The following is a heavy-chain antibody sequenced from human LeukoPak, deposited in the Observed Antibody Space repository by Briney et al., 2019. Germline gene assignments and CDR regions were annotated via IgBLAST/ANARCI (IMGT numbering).Heavy chain of an antibody. CDR2: IYYSGST. D-gene: IGHD3-3*01. CDR1: GGSISSYY. CDR3: ARAGERYYDFWSGYSTSIYGMDV. J-gene: IGHJ6*02. Sequence: SETLSLTCTVSGGSISSYYWSWIRQPPGKGLEWIGYIYYSGSTNYNPSLKSRVTISVDTSKSQFSLKLSSVTAADTAVYYCARAGERYYDFWSGYSTSIYGMDVWGQGTTVTVSS. V-gene: IGHV4-59*08.